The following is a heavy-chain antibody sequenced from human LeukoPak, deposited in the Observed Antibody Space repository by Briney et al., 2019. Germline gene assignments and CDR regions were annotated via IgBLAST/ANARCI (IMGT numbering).Heavy chain of an antibody. V-gene: IGHV3-43*02. CDR1: GCTLDDYA. CDR2: ISWDGDNT. J-gene: IGHJ5*02. Sequence: GGSLTLTCVASGCTLDDYALHWVRQPPGKGLEWISLISWDGDNTYYADSVKGGFTISKDNSKNSLFLQMSILRADDTVLYYCAKGDRSGTYYYGFDPWGQGTLVTVSS. CDR3: AKGDRSGTYYYGFDP. D-gene: IGHD1-26*01.